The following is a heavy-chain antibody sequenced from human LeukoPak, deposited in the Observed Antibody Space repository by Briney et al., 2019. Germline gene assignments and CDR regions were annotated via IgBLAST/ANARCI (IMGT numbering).Heavy chain of an antibody. D-gene: IGHD3-10*01. CDR3: ARDATGGDWFGTDY. CDR2: ISSSSSYI. Sequence: GGSLRLSCAASGFTFSSYSMNWVRQAPGKGLEWVLSISSSSSYIYYADSVKGRFTISRDNAKNSLYLQMNSLRAEDTAVYYCARDATGGDWFGTDYWGQGTLVTVSS. V-gene: IGHV3-21*01. J-gene: IGHJ4*02. CDR1: GFTFSSYS.